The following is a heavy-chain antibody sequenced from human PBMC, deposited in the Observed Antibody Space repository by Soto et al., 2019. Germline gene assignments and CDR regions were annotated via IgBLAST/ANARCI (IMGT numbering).Heavy chain of an antibody. CDR2: IKSKTDGGTT. D-gene: IGHD2-2*01. Sequence: GGSLRLSCAASGFTFSTAWMNWVRQAPGKGLEWVGRIKSKTDGGTTDYAAPVKGRFTISRDDSKNTLYLQMNSLKTEDTAVYYCTTADCSSTSCPFSHCYYYGMDVWGQGTTVTVSS. V-gene: IGHV3-15*07. CDR1: GFTFSTAW. CDR3: TTADCSSTSCPFSHCYYYGMDV. J-gene: IGHJ6*02.